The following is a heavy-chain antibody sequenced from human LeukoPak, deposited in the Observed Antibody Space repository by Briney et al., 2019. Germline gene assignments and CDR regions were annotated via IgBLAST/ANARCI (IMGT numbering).Heavy chain of an antibody. CDR3: ARAGISGRPPDY. V-gene: IGHV3-74*01. J-gene: IGHJ4*02. CDR1: GFTFSSYW. CDR2: INIDGSST. Sequence: GGSLRLSREASGFTFSSYWMHWVRQVPGKGLVWVSRINIDGSSTTYADSVKGRFAISRDNVRNTLYVQLNSLRVEDTAVYYCARAGISGRPPDYWGQGTLVTVSS. D-gene: IGHD6-6*01.